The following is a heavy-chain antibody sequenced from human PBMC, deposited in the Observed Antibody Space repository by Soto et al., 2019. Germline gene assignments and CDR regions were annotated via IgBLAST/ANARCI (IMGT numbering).Heavy chain of an antibody. CDR1: GGSISGYY. Sequence: QVQLQESGPGLVKPSETLSLTCTVSGGSISGYYWSWIRQPPGKGLEWIGYIYYSGSTNYNPSLKSRVTISIDMSKNQFSLKLSSVTAADTAVYYCARTYYDFWSGYWRWFDPWGQGTLVTVSS. CDR3: ARTYYDFWSGYWRWFDP. CDR2: IYYSGST. D-gene: IGHD3-3*01. J-gene: IGHJ5*02. V-gene: IGHV4-59*01.